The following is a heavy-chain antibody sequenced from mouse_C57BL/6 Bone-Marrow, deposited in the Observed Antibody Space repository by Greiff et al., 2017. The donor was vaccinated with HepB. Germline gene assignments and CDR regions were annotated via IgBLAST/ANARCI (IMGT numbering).Heavy chain of an antibody. CDR3: ARPSKGGFAY. D-gene: IGHD2-5*01. CDR2: IYPGDGDT. V-gene: IGHV1-82*01. J-gene: IGHJ3*01. Sequence: VQLQQSGPELVKPGASVKISCTASGYAFSSSWLNWVKQRPGKGLAWIGRIYPGDGDTNYTGKFKGKATLTADKSSSTAYMQLSSLTSEDAAVYVCARPSKGGFAYWGQGTLVTVSA. CDR1: GYAFSSSW.